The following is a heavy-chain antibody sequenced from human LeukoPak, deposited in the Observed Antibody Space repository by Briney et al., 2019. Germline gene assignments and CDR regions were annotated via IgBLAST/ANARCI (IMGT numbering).Heavy chain of an antibody. CDR1: GFTFNSDS. J-gene: IGHJ4*02. CDR2: ISSSSSYI. Sequence: GGSLRLSCAASGFTFNSDSMNWVRQAPGKGLEWVSSISSSSSYIYYADSVKGRFTISRDNAKNSLYLQMNSLRAEDTAVYYCARHDYGDLLDYWGQGTLVTVSS. V-gene: IGHV3-21*01. D-gene: IGHD4-17*01. CDR3: ARHDYGDLLDY.